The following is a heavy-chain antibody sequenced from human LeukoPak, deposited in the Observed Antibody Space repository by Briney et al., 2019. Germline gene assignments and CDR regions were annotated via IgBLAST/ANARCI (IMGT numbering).Heavy chain of an antibody. CDR3: AFGQQFRMDV. D-gene: IGHD6-13*01. CDR2: IIPIFSTA. J-gene: IGHJ6*02. CDR1: GGTFSSYA. V-gene: IGHV1-69*05. Sequence: ASVKVSCKASGGTFSSYAISWVRQAPGQGLEWMGGIIPIFSTANYALKFQGRVTITTDESTSTAYMELSSLRSEDTAVYYCAFGQQFRMDVWGQGTTVTVSS.